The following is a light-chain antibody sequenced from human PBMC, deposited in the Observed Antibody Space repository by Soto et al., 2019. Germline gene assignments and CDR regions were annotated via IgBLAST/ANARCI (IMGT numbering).Light chain of an antibody. CDR2: AAS. V-gene: IGKV3-20*01. Sequence: VWTQSQGPLSCSPCEKATLSGRPCQTVSSNYLAWYQQKPGQAPRLLIYAASTRATGIPDRFSGSGSGTDFTLSISRLEPEDFAVYYCQLYGTSPKTVGQGTGVAIK. CDR3: QLYGTSPKT. CDR1: QTVSSNY. J-gene: IGKJ5*01.